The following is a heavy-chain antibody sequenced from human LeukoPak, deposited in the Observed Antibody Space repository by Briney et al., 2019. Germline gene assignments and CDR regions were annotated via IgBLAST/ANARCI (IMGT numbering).Heavy chain of an antibody. CDR2: IYYGGST. D-gene: IGHD1-1*01. CDR3: AGARLPVQLDHFEAGPCVPYYGMDV. CDR1: GGSISSGGYY. J-gene: IGHJ6*02. Sequence: SQTLSLTCTVSGGSISSGGYYWSWIRQHPGKGLEWIGYIYYGGSTYYNPSLKSRVTISVDTSKNQFSLKLSSVTAADTAVYYCAGARLPVQLDHFEAGPCVPYYGMDVWGQGTTVTVSS. V-gene: IGHV4-31*03.